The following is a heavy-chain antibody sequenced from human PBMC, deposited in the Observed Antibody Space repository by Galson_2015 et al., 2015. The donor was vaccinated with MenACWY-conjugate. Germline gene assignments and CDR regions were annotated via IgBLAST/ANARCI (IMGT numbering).Heavy chain of an antibody. CDR1: GFTVSSNY. Sequence: SLRLCCAASGFTVSSNYMSWVRQAPGKGLEWVSVIYSGGTTSYAESVKGRFTISIDSSKNTLYLQMNSLRAEDTAVYYCERDPNSYGFDYWGQGTMVTVSS. CDR2: IYSGGTT. J-gene: IGHJ4*02. V-gene: IGHV3-66*01. CDR3: ERDPNSYGFDY. D-gene: IGHD1-1*01.